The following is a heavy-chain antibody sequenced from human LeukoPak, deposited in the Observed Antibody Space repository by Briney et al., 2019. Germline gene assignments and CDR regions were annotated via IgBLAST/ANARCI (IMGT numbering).Heavy chain of an antibody. CDR3: ARQRMIVGTYDAFDI. Sequence: SETLSLTCTVSGGSISSYYWSWIRQPPGKGLEWIGYIYYSGSTNYNPSLKSRVTISVDTSKNQFSLKLSSVTAADTAVYYCARQRMIVGTYDAFDIWGQGTMVTVSS. J-gene: IGHJ3*02. CDR1: GGSISSYY. D-gene: IGHD3-22*01. CDR2: IYYSGST. V-gene: IGHV4-59*08.